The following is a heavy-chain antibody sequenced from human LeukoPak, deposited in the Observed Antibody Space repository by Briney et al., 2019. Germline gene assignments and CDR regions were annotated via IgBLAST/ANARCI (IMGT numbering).Heavy chain of an antibody. CDR3: TSIWFGELLLDY. Sequence: GGSLRLSCTASGFTFGDYAMSWVRQAPGKGLEWVGFIRSKAYGGTTEYAASVKGRFTISRDDSKSIAYLQMNSLKIEDTAVYYCTSIWFGELLLDYWGQGTLVTVSS. CDR1: GFTFGDYA. J-gene: IGHJ4*02. CDR2: IRSKAYGGTT. V-gene: IGHV3-49*04. D-gene: IGHD3-10*01.